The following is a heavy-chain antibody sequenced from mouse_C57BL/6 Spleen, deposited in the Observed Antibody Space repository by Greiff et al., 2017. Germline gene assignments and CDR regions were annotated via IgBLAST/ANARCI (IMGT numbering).Heavy chain of an antibody. J-gene: IGHJ4*01. CDR3: ARLGPSYAMDY. CDR2: INPSNGGT. CDR1: GYTFTSYW. D-gene: IGHD4-1*01. Sequence: VQLQQPGTELVKPGASVKLSCKASGYTFTSYWMHWVKQRPGQGLAWIGNINPSNGGTNYNETFKSKATLTVDKSSSTAYMQLSSLTSEDSAVYYCARLGPSYAMDYWGQGTSVTVSS. V-gene: IGHV1-53*01.